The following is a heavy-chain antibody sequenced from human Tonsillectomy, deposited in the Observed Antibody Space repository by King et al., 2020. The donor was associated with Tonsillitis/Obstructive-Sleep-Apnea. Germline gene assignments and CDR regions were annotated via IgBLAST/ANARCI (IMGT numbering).Heavy chain of an antibody. V-gene: IGHV1-2*06. D-gene: IGHD3-16*01. CDR2: INPNSGGT. CDR3: ATQPPTFGGVINYYMDV. Sequence: VQLVESGAEVKKPGASVKVSCKASGYTFNGYYMYWVRQAPGQGLEWMGRINPNSGGTKYAQKFQGRATMTRETSISTAYMELSRLRSDDTAVYYCATQPPTFGGVINYYMDVWGKGTTVTVSS. J-gene: IGHJ6*03. CDR1: GYTFNGYY.